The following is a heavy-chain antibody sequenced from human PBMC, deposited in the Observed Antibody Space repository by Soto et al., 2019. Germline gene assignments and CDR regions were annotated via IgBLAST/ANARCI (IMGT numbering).Heavy chain of an antibody. D-gene: IGHD3-10*01. J-gene: IGHJ5*02. V-gene: IGHV3-48*01. Sequence: GGSLRLSCAASGFSFNTYSMNWVRQAPGKGLDWVSYISSSSRTIYYADSVKGRFTISRDNAKNSLYLQMNSLRAEDTAMYYCARDNYGSGSYYNEGFDPWGQGTLVTVS. CDR3: ARDNYGSGSYYNEGFDP. CDR1: GFSFNTYS. CDR2: ISSSSRTI.